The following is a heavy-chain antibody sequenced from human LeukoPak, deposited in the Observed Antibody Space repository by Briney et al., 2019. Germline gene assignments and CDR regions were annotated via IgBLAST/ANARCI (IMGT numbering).Heavy chain of an antibody. CDR1: GMSLSDYY. J-gene: IGHJ5*02. CDR2: VSHDGDT. D-gene: IGHD6-13*01. CDR3: ARDNPPYSSSWGGWFDP. V-gene: IGHV4-34*01. Sequence: PSETLSLTCGVSGMSLSDYYWTWIRQSPGEGLEWIGEVSHDGDTNYNPSLKSRVSISVDRSKNQFSLKLSSVTAADTAVYYCARDNPPYSSSWGGWFDPWGQGTLVTVSS.